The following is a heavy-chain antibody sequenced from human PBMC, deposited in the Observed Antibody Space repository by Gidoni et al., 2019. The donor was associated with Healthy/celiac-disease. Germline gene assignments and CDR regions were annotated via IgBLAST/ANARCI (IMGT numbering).Heavy chain of an antibody. CDR3: ARDAADYDSSGYGVFDY. J-gene: IGHJ4*02. CDR1: GFPFSSYC. CDR2: IWYDGSNK. V-gene: IGHV3-33*08. D-gene: IGHD3-22*01. Sequence: QVQLVESGGGVVQPGRSLRPSCAASGFPFSSYCMHWVRQAPGKGLEWVAVIWYDGSNKYYADSVKGRFTISRDNSKNTLYLQMNSLRAEDTAVYYCARDAADYDSSGYGVFDYWGQGTLVTVSS.